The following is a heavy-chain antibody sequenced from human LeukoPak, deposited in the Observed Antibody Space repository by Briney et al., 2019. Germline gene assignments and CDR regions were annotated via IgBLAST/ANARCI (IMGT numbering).Heavy chain of an antibody. CDR2: ISAGGGST. V-gene: IGHV3-23*01. CDR3: AKDAAGPEY. CDR1: GLTFSDYS. Sequence: GGSLRLSCAASGLTFSDYSMTWVRQAPGKGLFWVSGISAGGGSTYYADSVKGRFTISRDNSRNTLYLQMNSLRAEDKAVYYCAKDAAGPEYWGQGTLVTVSS. D-gene: IGHD6-13*01. J-gene: IGHJ4*02.